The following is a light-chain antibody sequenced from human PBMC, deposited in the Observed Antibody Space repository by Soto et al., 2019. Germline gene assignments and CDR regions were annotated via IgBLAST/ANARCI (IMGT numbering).Light chain of an antibody. CDR3: AAWDGSLNAYV. CDR2: TDN. Sequence: QSVLTQPPSASGTPGQRVTISCSGSSSNIGSNAVNWYQQFPGTAPKLLIYTDNQRPSGVPDRFSGSKSGTSASLAISGLQFEDEADYVCAAWDGSLNAYVFGTGTKVTVL. V-gene: IGLV1-44*01. CDR1: SSNIGSNA. J-gene: IGLJ1*01.